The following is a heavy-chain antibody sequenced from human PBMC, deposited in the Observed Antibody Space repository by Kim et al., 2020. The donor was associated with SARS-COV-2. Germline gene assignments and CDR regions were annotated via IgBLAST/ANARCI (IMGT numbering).Heavy chain of an antibody. Sequence: GGSLRLSCAASGFTFSSYEMNWVRQAPGKGLEWVSYISSSGSTIYYADSVKGRFTISRDNAKNSPYLQMNSLRAEDTAVYYCARDPYSSSYNYYGMDVWCQGTTVTVSS. D-gene: IGHD6-13*01. J-gene: IGHJ6*02. CDR3: ARDPYSSSYNYYGMDV. CDR2: ISSSGSTI. CDR1: GFTFSSYE. V-gene: IGHV3-48*03.